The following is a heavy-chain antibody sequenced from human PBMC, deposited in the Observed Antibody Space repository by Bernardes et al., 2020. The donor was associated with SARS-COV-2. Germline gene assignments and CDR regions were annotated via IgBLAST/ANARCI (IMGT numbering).Heavy chain of an antibody. J-gene: IGHJ5*02. D-gene: IGHD3-22*01. V-gene: IGHV1-8*01. CDR3: ARFQYYYDSSGYSNWFDP. CDR2: MNPNSGNT. CDR1: GYTFTSYD. Sequence: ASVKVSCKASGYTFTSYDINWVRQATGQGLEWMGWMNPNSGNTGYAQKFQGRVTMTRNTSISTAYMELSSLRSEDTAVYYCARFQYYYDSSGYSNWFDPWGQGTLVTVSS.